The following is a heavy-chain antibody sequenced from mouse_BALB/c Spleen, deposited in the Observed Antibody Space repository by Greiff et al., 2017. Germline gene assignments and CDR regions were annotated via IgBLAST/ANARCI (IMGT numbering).Heavy chain of an antibody. CDR3: ARRDYYGAHWYFDV. Sequence: EVKLMESGGGLVKPGGSLKLSCAASGFAFSSYDMSWVRQTPEKRLEWVAYISSGGGSTYYPDTVKGRFTISRDNAKNTLYLQMSSLKSEDTAMYYCARRDYYGAHWYFDVWGAGTTVTVSS. D-gene: IGHD1-2*01. V-gene: IGHV5-12-1*01. CDR2: ISSGGGST. J-gene: IGHJ1*01. CDR1: GFAFSSYD.